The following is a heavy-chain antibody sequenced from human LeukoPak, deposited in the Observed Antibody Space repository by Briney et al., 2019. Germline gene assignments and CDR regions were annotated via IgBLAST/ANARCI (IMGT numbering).Heavy chain of an antibody. J-gene: IGHJ5*02. D-gene: IGHD2-2*02. CDR2: IYPGDSDT. Sequence: GESLKISCKGSGYSFTSYWIGWVRQMPGKGLEWMGIIYPGDSDTRYSPSFQGQVTISADKSISTAYLQWSSLKASDTAMYYCARQGEYQLLYDWFDPWGQGTLVTVSS. CDR3: ARQGEYQLLYDWFDP. V-gene: IGHV5-51*01. CDR1: GYSFTSYW.